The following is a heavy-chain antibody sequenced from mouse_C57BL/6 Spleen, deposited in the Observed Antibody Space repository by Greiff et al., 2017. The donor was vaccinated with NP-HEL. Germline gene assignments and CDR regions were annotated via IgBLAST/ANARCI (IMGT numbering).Heavy chain of an antibody. J-gene: IGHJ3*01. CDR1: GYTFTSYW. V-gene: IGHV1-64*01. D-gene: IGHD1-1*01. CDR2: IHPNSGST. CDR3: ARAYGSRFWFAY. Sequence: QVHVKQPGAELVKPGASVKLSCKASGYTFTSYWMHWVKQRPGQGLEWIGMIHPNSGSTNYNEKFKSKATLTVDKSSSTAYMQLSSLTSEDSAVYYCARAYGSRFWFAYWGQGTLVTVSA.